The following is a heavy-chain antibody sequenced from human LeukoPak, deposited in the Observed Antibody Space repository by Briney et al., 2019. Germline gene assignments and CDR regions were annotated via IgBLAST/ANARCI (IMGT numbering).Heavy chain of an antibody. CDR1: GFLFNSHH. CDR3: AKDIGGRGLSH. Sequence: GGSLRLSCAASGFLFNSHHMNWVRQAPGKGLEWISYITSSSSKIYYADSVEGRFTISRDNAKNSLYLQMNSLRAEDTASYYCAKDIGGRGLSHWGQGTLVTVSS. CDR2: ITSSSSKI. J-gene: IGHJ4*02. D-gene: IGHD1-26*01. V-gene: IGHV3-48*04.